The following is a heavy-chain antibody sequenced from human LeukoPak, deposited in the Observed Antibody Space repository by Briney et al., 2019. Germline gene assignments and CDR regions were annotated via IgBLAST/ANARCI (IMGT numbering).Heavy chain of an antibody. CDR2: IYYSGNT. V-gene: IGHV4-59*01. J-gene: IGHJ3*02. CDR1: GDSISSYY. Sequence: SETLSLTCTVSGDSISSYYWSWIRQPPGKGPEWIGCIYYSGNTNYNPSLKSRVTISIDTSKNQFSLKLSSVTAADTAVYYCARDYAFDMWGQGTMVTVSS. CDR3: ARDYAFDM.